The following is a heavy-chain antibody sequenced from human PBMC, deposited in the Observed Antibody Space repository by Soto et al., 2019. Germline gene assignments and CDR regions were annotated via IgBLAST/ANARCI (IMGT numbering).Heavy chain of an antibody. J-gene: IGHJ4*02. Sequence: EVQLVESGGGLVQPGGSLRLSCAASGFTFSSYSMNWVRQAPGKGLEWVSYISSSSNSIYYADSVKGRFTISRDNAKNSLHPQMNSLRAEDTALEYCASPGECRRAHRSRWGQGTLVTVSS. CDR1: GFTFSSYS. CDR3: ASPGECRRAHRSR. V-gene: IGHV3-48*01. CDR2: ISSSSNSI. D-gene: IGHD4-17*01.